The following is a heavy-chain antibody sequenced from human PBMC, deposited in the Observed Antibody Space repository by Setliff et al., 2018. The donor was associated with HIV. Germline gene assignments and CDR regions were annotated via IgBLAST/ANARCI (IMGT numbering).Heavy chain of an antibody. CDR2: INHGGSA. D-gene: IGHD1-26*01. J-gene: IGHJ4*02. V-gene: IGHV4-34*01. Sequence: SETLSLTCAVYNGSFSAYYWAWILQPPGKGLEWIGEINHGGSATYNPSLTGRVGISVDTSKNQFSLKMIAVTAADAAVYYCALLEVPLIVGTPPPIWGQGTLVTVSS. CDR1: NGSFSAYY. CDR3: ALLEVPLIVGTPPPI.